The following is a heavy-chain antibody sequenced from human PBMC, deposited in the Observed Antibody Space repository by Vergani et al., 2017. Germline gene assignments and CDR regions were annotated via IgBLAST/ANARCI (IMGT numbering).Heavy chain of an antibody. CDR2: IWYDVSNK. CDR3: ARDRWIVPAAITHYYYMDV. D-gene: IGHD2-2*01. J-gene: IGHJ6*03. V-gene: IGHV3-33*01. Sequence: QVQLVESGGGVVQPGRSLRLSCAASGFTFSSYGMHWVRQAPGKGLEWVAVIWYDVSNKYYADSVKGRFTIARDNSKNTLYLQMNSLRAEDTAVYYCARDRWIVPAAITHYYYMDVWGKGTTVTVSS. CDR1: GFTFSSYG.